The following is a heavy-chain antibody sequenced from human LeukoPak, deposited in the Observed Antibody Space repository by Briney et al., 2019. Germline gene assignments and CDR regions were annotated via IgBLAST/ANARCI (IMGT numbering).Heavy chain of an antibody. V-gene: IGHV3-7*01. CDR2: INQDGSEK. CDR3: ARDDGGNFNDAFDI. J-gene: IGHJ3*02. Sequence: GGSLRLSCAASGFTFSNYWMSWVRQAPGKGLEWVANINQDGSEKYYADAVKGRFTISRDNAEKSLYLQMNSLRAEDTAVYYCARDDGGNFNDAFDIWGQGTMVTVSS. CDR1: GFTFSNYW. D-gene: IGHD4-23*01.